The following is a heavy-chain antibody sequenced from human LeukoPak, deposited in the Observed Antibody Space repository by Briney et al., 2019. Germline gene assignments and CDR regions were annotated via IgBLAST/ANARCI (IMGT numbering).Heavy chain of an antibody. Sequence: PGGSLRLSCAASGFTFSSYAMHWVRQAPGKGLEYVSAISSNGGSTYYANSVKGRFTISRDNSKNTLYLQMGSLRAEDMAVYYCARGGAGSYATDYWGQGTLVTVSS. CDR3: ARGGAGSYATDY. CDR2: ISSNGGST. V-gene: IGHV3-64*01. D-gene: IGHD1-26*01. CDR1: GFTFSSYA. J-gene: IGHJ4*02.